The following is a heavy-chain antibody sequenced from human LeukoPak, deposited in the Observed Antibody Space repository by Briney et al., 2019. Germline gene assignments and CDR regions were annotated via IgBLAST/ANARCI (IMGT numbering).Heavy chain of an antibody. CDR1: GYSISSGSYY. D-gene: IGHD3-3*01. Sequence: SETLSLTCTVSGYSISSGSYYWSWIRQPAGKGLEWIGRIYTSGSTNYNPSLKSRVTISVDTSKNQFSLKLSSVTAADTAVYYCARHDAGYDFWSGYYTRDFDYWGQGTLVTVSS. V-gene: IGHV4-61*02. CDR3: ARHDAGYDFWSGYYTRDFDY. CDR2: IYTSGST. J-gene: IGHJ4*02.